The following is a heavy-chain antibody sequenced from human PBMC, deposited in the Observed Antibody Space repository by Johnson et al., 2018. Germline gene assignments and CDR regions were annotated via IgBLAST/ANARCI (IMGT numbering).Heavy chain of an antibody. CDR3: ARPLLGSYDAFDI. CDR1: GGSFSGYY. J-gene: IGHJ3*02. CDR2: INHSGST. Sequence: QVQLQQWGAGLLKPSETLSLTCAVYGGSFSGYYWSWIRQPPGKGLEWIGEINHSGSTNYNPSLKSRVTISVDTSKNQFSLKLSSVTAADTAVYYCARPLLGSYDAFDIWGQGTMVTVSS. D-gene: IGHD1-26*01. V-gene: IGHV4-34*01.